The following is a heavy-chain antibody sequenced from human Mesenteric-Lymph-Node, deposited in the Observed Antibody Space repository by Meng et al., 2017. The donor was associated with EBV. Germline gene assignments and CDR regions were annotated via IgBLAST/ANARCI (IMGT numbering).Heavy chain of an antibody. CDR2: IIPIFGTA. CDR3: ARGWEITYYFDI. CDR1: GGTFTDYA. D-gene: IGHD1-14*01. V-gene: IGHV1-69*06. Sequence: QVDLVQSGAEVKKPGSSVKVSCKASGGTFTDYAFSWVRQAPGQGLEWMGGIIPIFGTANYAQKFRGRVTITADKSTNTAYMELSSLRSEDTAFYYCARGWEITYYFDIWGQGTLVTVSS. J-gene: IGHJ4*02.